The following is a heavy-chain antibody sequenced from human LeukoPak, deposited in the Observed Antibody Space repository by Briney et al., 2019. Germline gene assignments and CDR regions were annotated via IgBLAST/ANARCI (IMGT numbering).Heavy chain of an antibody. V-gene: IGHV3-23*01. D-gene: IGHD4-17*01. CDR1: GFTFSSYA. CDR2: FSGGGVTT. CDR3: AKGEGSSTYGPIDY. J-gene: IGHJ4*02. Sequence: GGSLRLSCAASGFTFSSYAMNWVRQAPGKGLEWVSSFSGGGVTTYCADSVKGRFTISRDNSKNTLYLQMNSLRVEDTAVYYCAKGEGSSTYGPIDYWGQGTLVTVSS.